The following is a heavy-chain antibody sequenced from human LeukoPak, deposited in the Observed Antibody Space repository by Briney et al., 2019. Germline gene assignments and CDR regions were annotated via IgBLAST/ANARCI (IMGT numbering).Heavy chain of an antibody. V-gene: IGHV3-48*03. D-gene: IGHD3-10*01. J-gene: IGHJ4*02. CDR1: GFTFSSYE. CDR3: ARAAITMVRGVSDY. Sequence: GGSLRLSCAASGFTFSSYEMNWVRQAPGKGLEWVSYISSSGSTIYYADSVKGRFTISRDNAKNSLYLQMSSLRAEDTAVYYCARAAITMVRGVSDYWGQGTLVTVSS. CDR2: ISSSGSTI.